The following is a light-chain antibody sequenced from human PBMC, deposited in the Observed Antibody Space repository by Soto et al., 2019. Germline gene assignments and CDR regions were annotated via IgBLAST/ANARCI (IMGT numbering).Light chain of an antibody. CDR3: QHFGGTTFT. J-gene: IGKJ5*01. CDR1: QSVSTK. CDR2: DAS. V-gene: IGKV3-15*01. Sequence: EILMSQSPATLSVSPGETATLSCRASQSVSTKLAWYQQKPGQAPRLLINDASTRATGVPARFSGWGSGTEFTLTISRLEPGDFAVYYCQHFGGTTFTFGQGTRLEIK.